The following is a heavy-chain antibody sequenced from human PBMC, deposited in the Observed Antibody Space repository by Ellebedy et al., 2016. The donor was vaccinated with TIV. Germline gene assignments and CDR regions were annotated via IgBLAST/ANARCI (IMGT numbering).Heavy chain of an antibody. Sequence: GESLKISXKGSGYTFTTNWIGWVRQMPGKRLEWMGIIYPGNSDTRYSPSFQGHVTISADKSISTAYLQWSGLKASDTAMYYCARQILTGYSRWYYYGTDVWGQGTTVTVSS. V-gene: IGHV5-51*01. CDR1: GYTFTTNW. J-gene: IGHJ6*02. CDR3: ARQILTGYSRWYYYGTDV. CDR2: IYPGNSDT. D-gene: IGHD3-9*01.